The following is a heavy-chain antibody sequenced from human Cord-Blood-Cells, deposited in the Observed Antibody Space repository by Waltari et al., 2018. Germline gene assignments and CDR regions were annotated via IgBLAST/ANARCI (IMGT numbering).Heavy chain of an antibody. D-gene: IGHD3-3*01. CDR3: ASRYYDFWSGYYTPRGSYYYGMDV. Sequence: QVQLAQSGAEVKKPGSSVKVSCKASGGTFSSYAISWVRQAPGQGLEWMGGIIPIFGTANYAQKFQGRVTITADKSTSTAYVELSSLRSEDTAVYYWASRYYDFWSGYYTPRGSYYYGMDVWGQGTTVTVSS. J-gene: IGHJ6*02. CDR1: GGTFSSYA. V-gene: IGHV1-69*06. CDR2: IIPIFGTA.